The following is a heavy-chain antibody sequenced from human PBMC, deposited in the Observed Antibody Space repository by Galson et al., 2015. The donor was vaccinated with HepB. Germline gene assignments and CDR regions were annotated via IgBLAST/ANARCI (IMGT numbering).Heavy chain of an antibody. J-gene: IGHJ4*02. CDR3: AKSSLTGATDY. D-gene: IGHD5-12*01. Sequence: CAIFGYSVSSSITTWNWIRQSPSRALEWLGRTYYRSKWYSDYALSVKIRITINPDPSKNQFSLQLNSVTAEDTAVYYCAKSSLTGATDYWGQGTLVTVSP. CDR2: TYYRSKWYS. CDR1: GYSVSSSITT. V-gene: IGHV6-1*01.